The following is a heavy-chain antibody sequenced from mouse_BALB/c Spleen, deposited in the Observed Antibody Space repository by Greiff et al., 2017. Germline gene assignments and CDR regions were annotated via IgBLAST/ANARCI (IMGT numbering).Heavy chain of an antibody. CDR2: LWAGGST. J-gene: IGHJ4*01. D-gene: IGHD1-3*01. CDR1: GFSLNSHG. CDR3: ARDRKGRDNFYYAMDY. Sequence: QVQLQQSGPGLVAPSQSLSITCTVSGFSLNSHGVHWVRQPPGKGLEWLGVLWAGGSTNYNSALMSRLSISKDNSKSQVFLKMNSLQTDDTAMYYCARDRKGRDNFYYAMDYWGQGTSVTVSS. V-gene: IGHV2-9*02.